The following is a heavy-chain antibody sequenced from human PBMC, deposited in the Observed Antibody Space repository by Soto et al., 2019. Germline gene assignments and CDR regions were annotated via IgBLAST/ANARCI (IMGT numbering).Heavy chain of an antibody. V-gene: IGHV4-39*01. D-gene: IGHD6-19*01. CDR3: ARHQYSSGWYSDY. J-gene: IGHJ4*02. Sequence: QLQLQESGPGLVKPSETLSLTCTVSGGSISSSSYYWGWIRQPPGKGLEWIGSIYYSGSTYYNPSLKSRVTISVDTSKNQFSLKLSSVTAADTAVYYCARHQYSSGWYSDYWGQGTLVTVSS. CDR2: IYYSGST. CDR1: GGSISSSSYY.